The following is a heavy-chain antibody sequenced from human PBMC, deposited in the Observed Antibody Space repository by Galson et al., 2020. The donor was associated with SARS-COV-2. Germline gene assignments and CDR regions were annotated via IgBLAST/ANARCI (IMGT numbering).Heavy chain of an antibody. CDR2: ISGSGGST. CDR3: ASPRGYSGYDLLNFDY. CDR1: GFTFSSYA. J-gene: IGHJ4*02. Sequence: GGSLRLSCAASGFTFSSYAMSWVRQAPGKGLEWVSAISGSGGSTYYADSVKGRFTISRDNSKNTLYLQMNSLRAEDTAVYYCASPRGYSGYDLLNFDYWGQGTLVTVSS. D-gene: IGHD5-12*01. V-gene: IGHV3-23*01.